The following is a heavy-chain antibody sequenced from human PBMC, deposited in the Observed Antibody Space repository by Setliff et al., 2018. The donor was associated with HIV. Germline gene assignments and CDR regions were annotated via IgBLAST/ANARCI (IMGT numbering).Heavy chain of an antibody. CDR3: ARSESSGYSLPYTRFDA. CDR1: GFTFNTYA. Sequence: GGSLRLSCAASGFTFNTYARSWVRQAPGKGLEWVSSMGGSSSTIYYAGSVKGRFTISRENAKNSLYLQMNSLRAEDTAVYFCARSESSGYSLPYTRFDAWGQGALVTVSS. CDR2: MGGSSSTI. J-gene: IGHJ5*02. V-gene: IGHV3-48*04. D-gene: IGHD3-22*01.